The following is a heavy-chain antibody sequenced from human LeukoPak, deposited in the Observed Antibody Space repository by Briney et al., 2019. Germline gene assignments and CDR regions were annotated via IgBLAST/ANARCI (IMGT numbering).Heavy chain of an antibody. D-gene: IGHD3-22*01. V-gene: IGHV4-59*01. J-gene: IGHJ6*02. Sequence: SESLSLTCTVSGGSMSDSYWSWIRQSPGKGLEWIGYVSNSGQPDYSPSLKSRVTILADTSKNQWSLILNSVTAADTAVYYCARDRWSLSRKTWFYYGMDVWGQGITVTVSS. CDR3: ARDRWSLSRKTWFYYGMDV. CDR2: VSNSGQP. CDR1: GGSMSDSY.